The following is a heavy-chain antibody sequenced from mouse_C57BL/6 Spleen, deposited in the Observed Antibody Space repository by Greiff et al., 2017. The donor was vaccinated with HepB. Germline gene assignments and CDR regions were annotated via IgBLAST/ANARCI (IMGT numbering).Heavy chain of an antibody. J-gene: IGHJ1*03. CDR2: IDPSDSYT. V-gene: IGHV1-50*01. D-gene: IGHD2-4*01. Sequence: VQLQQSGAELVKPGASVKLSCKASGYTFTSYWMQWVKQRPGQGLEWIGEIDPSDSYTNYNQKFKGKATLTVDTSSSTAYMQLSSLTSEDSAVYYCARSYDYDRGRRVFDVWGTGTTVTVSS. CDR1: GYTFTSYW. CDR3: ARSYDYDRGRRVFDV.